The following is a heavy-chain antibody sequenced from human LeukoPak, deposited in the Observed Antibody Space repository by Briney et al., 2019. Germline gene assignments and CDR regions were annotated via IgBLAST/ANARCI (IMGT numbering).Heavy chain of an antibody. D-gene: IGHD3-10*01. CDR3: ASSDYMVRGVINGNDAFDI. CDR2: IIPIFGTA. CDR1: GGTFSSYA. Sequence: SVKVSCKASGGTFSSYAISWVRQAPGQGLEWMGGIIPIFGTANYAQKFQGRVTITTDESTSTAYMELSSLRSEDTAVYYCASSDYMVRGVINGNDAFDIWGQGTMVTVSS. V-gene: IGHV1-69*05. J-gene: IGHJ3*02.